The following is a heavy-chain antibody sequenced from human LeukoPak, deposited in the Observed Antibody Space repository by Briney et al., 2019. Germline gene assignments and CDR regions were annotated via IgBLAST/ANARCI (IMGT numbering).Heavy chain of an antibody. CDR1: GGSISSSSYY. Sequence: SETLSLTCTVSGGSISSSSYYWGWIRQPAGEGLEWIGSIYYSGSTYYNPSLKSRVTISVDTSKNQFSLKLSSVTAADTAVYYCASLGGIAARPENGVGYYYYMDVWGKGTTVTVSS. J-gene: IGHJ6*03. V-gene: IGHV4-39*01. CDR3: ASLGGIAARPENGVGYYYYMDV. D-gene: IGHD6-6*01. CDR2: IYYSGST.